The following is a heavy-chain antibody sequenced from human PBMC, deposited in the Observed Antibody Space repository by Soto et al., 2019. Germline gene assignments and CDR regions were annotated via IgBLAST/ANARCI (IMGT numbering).Heavy chain of an antibody. J-gene: IGHJ4*02. CDR2: ISYDGSNK. D-gene: IGHD1-26*01. CDR1: GFTFSSYG. V-gene: IGHV3-30*18. Sequence: QVQLVESGGGVVQPGRSLRLSCAASGFTFSSYGMHWVRQAPGKGLEWVAVISYDGSNKYYAGSVKGRFTISRDNSKNTLYLQMNTLRAEDTAVYYCEKDLTRIGWELLVLDYWVQGTLVTVSS. CDR3: EKDLTRIGWELLVLDY.